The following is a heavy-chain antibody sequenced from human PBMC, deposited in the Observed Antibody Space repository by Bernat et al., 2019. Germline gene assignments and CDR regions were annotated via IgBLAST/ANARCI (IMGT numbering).Heavy chain of an antibody. CDR3: ARTPFRVAVVGTYHFDY. V-gene: IGHV3-53*05. CDR2: IYSGGGT. Sequence: EVQLVETGGGLIQPGGSLRLSCAASGFSVSSNYMSWVRQAPGKGLEWVSVIYSGGGTYYADSVRGRFTISRDNSKNTVSLKMNSLRAEDTAVYYCARTPFRVAVVGTYHFDYWGQGTLVTVAS. D-gene: IGHD6-19*01. J-gene: IGHJ4*02. CDR1: GFSVSSNY.